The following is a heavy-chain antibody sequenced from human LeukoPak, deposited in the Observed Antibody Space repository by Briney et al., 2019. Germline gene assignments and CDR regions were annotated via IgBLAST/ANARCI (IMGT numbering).Heavy chain of an antibody. V-gene: IGHV4-59*08. J-gene: IGHJ4*02. CDR3: ARHYDSSGYYGGYFDY. CDR2: IYYSGST. CDR1: GGSISSYY. Sequence: SETLSLTCTVSGGSISSYYWSWIRQPPGKGLEWIGYIYYSGSTNYNPSLKSRVTISVDTSKNQLSLKLSSVTAADTAVYYCARHYDSSGYYGGYFDYWGQGTLVTVSS. D-gene: IGHD3-22*01.